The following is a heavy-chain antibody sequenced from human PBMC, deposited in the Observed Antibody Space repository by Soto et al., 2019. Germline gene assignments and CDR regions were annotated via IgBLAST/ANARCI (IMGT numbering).Heavy chain of an antibody. Sequence: VGALRLSFADSGLTLGSRAMSSVLQAPLEVLEWVSTITDTGGDAKYADYVRGRFAIYRDNSKKKLYLQISALRAEDSAIYLCVRGSKDSYPGSIIFDFWGRGTLVGVTS. D-gene: IGHD3-10*01. J-gene: IGHJ4*02. CDR2: ITDTGGDA. CDR3: VRGSKDSYPGSIIFDF. CDR1: GLTLGSRA. V-gene: IGHV3-23*01.